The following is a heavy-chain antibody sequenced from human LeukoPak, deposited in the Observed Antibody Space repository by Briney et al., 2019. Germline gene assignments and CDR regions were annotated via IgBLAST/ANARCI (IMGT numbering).Heavy chain of an antibody. D-gene: IGHD5-18*01. Sequence: SETLSLTCTVSGGSISTYYWSWIRQPPGKGLEWIGFIYYSGSTHYNPSLKSRVTISVDTSKNQFSLKLSSVTAADTAVYYCARTEESGYSYRYFGYYYYMDVWGKGTTVTVSS. V-gene: IGHV4-59*01. CDR2: IYYSGST. CDR1: GGSISTYY. J-gene: IGHJ6*03. CDR3: ARTEESGYSYRYFGYYYYMDV.